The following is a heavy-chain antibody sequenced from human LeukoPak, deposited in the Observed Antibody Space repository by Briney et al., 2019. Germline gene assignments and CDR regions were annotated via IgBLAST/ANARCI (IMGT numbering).Heavy chain of an antibody. Sequence: PGGSLRLSCAASGFTFSNYVIHWVRQAPGKGREWVAVISHDRSIIVYADSVKGRVTISRENSKNTLYLQMNSLRAEDRALYYCARDLHYYVDMYVWGQGTTVTVSS. CDR1: GFTFSNYV. V-gene: IGHV3-30*03. CDR3: ARDLHYYVDMYV. CDR2: ISHDRSII. J-gene: IGHJ6*01. D-gene: IGHD3-10*02.